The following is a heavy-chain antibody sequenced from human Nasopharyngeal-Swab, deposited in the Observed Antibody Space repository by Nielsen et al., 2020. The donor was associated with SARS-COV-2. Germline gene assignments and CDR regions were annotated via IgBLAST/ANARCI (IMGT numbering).Heavy chain of an antibody. CDR1: GFTFSSYA. V-gene: IGHV3-23*01. D-gene: IGHD3-10*01. CDR2: ISGSGGST. J-gene: IGHJ3*02. CDR3: AKGGMPGFELWFGETGGAFDI. Sequence: GSLRLSCAASGFTFSSYAMSWVRQAPGKGLEWVSAISGSGGSTYYADSVKGRFTISRDNSKNTLYLQMNSLRAEDTAVYYCAKGGMPGFELWFGETGGAFDIWGQGTMVTVSS.